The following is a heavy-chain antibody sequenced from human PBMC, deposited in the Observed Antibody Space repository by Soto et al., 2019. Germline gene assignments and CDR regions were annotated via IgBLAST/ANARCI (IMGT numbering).Heavy chain of an antibody. D-gene: IGHD6-6*01. CDR1: GYTFTSYG. Sequence: ASVKVSCKASGYTFTSYGISWVRQAPGQGLEWMGWISAYNGNTNYAQKLQGRVTMTTDTSTSTAYMELRSLRSDDTAVYYCARDVVPSSSTHFYYYYYYMDGWGKGTTVTVSS. J-gene: IGHJ6*03. CDR2: ISAYNGNT. V-gene: IGHV1-18*01. CDR3: ARDVVPSSSTHFYYYYYYMDG.